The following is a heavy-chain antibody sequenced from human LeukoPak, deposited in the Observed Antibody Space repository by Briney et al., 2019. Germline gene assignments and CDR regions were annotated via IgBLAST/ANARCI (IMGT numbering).Heavy chain of an antibody. Sequence: SETLSLTCTVSGGSISSYYWSLIRQPAGKGLEWIERIYTSGSTNYNPSLKSRVTMSVDTSKNQFSLKLSSVTAADTAVYYCARASPYYYDSSGYPSFDPWGQGTLVTVSS. CDR1: GGSISSYY. V-gene: IGHV4-4*07. J-gene: IGHJ5*02. D-gene: IGHD3-22*01. CDR3: ARASPYYYDSSGYPSFDP. CDR2: IYTSGST.